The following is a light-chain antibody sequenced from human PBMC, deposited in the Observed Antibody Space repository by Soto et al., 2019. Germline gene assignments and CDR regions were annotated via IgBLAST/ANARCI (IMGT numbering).Light chain of an antibody. J-gene: IGLJ2*01. V-gene: IGLV2-11*01. CDR3: CSFAGTYYI. CDR1: SSDIGGYNY. CDR2: DVS. Sequence: QSALTQPRSVSGSPGQSVTISCTGSSSDIGGYNYVSWYQQHPGKASKFMIYDVSKRPSGVPDRFSGSKSGNTASLTISGLQAEDEADYYCCSFAGTYYIFGGGTKLTVL.